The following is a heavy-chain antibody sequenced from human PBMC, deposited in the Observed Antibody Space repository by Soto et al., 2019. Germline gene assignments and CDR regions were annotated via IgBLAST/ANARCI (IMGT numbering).Heavy chain of an antibody. Sequence: SETLSLTCAVYGGSFSGYYWSWIRQPPGKGLEWIGEINHSGSTNYNPSLKSRVTISVDTSKNQFSLKLSSVTAADTAVYYCARGRYVYYYGSGSYYYYYYGMDVWGQVTTVTVSS. CDR1: GGSFSGYY. CDR2: INHSGST. V-gene: IGHV4-34*01. J-gene: IGHJ6*02. D-gene: IGHD3-10*01. CDR3: ARGRYVYYYGSGSYYYYYYGMDV.